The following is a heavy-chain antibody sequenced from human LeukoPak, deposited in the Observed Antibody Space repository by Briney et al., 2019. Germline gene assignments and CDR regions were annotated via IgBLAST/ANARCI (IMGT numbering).Heavy chain of an antibody. Sequence: SETLSLTCTVSGGSISSYYWSWIRQPPGKGLEWIGYIYYSGSTNYNPSFKSRVTVSVDTSKKQFSLNLRSVTAADTAVYYCARGLHYNILTGGMDVWGQGTTVTLSS. CDR3: ARGLHYNILTGGMDV. CDR1: GGSISSYY. J-gene: IGHJ6*02. V-gene: IGHV4-59*12. CDR2: IYYSGST. D-gene: IGHD3-9*01.